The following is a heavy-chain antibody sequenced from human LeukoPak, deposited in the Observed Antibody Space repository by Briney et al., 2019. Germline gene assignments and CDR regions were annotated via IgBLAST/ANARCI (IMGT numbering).Heavy chain of an antibody. Sequence: QTLSLTCAHSLDRVSSNSAAWNWIRQSPSRGLAWLARTYYKSKWYSDYAASVECRITINPHTSKNHFSLQLISVTPGHRGVYYCSRYRDSTPVATDAFDVWGQGTRVTVAS. D-gene: IGHD4-23*01. CDR3: SRYRDSTPVATDAFDV. CDR1: LDRVSSNSAA. CDR2: TYYKSKWYS. V-gene: IGHV6-1*01. J-gene: IGHJ3*01.